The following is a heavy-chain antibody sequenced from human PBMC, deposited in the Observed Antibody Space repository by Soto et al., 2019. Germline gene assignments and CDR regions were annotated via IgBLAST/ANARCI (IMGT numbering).Heavy chain of an antibody. Sequence: GPLRPTGTVSGGSIISYYWSWIRQPPGKGLEWIGEINHSGSTNYNPSLKSRVTISVDTSKNQFSLKLSSVTAADTAVYYCAGRIAAAVFYYFDYWGQGTLVTVSS. D-gene: IGHD6-13*01. V-gene: IGHV4-34*01. CDR2: INHSGST. J-gene: IGHJ4*02. CDR1: GGSIISYY. CDR3: AGRIAAAVFYYFDY.